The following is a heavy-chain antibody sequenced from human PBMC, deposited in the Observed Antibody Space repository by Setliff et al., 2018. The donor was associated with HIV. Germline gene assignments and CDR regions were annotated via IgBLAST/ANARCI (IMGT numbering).Heavy chain of an antibody. CDR2: IRYDATDK. J-gene: IGHJ6*02. V-gene: IGHV3-30*02. D-gene: IGHD6-13*01. CDR3: AKDPNSSWHVGFYNYGMDV. Sequence: LRLSCAASGLTFSRYGMHWVRQAPGKGLEWVAFIRYDATDKYYAESVRGRFTISRDYSRNTLYLQMNSLRAEDPAVYYCAKDPNSSWHVGFYNYGMDVWGQGTTVTVSS. CDR1: GLTFSRYG.